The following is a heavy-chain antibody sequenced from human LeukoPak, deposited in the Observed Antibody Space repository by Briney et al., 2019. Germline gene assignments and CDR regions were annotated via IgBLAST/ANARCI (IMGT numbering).Heavy chain of an antibody. D-gene: IGHD6-13*01. V-gene: IGHV4-59*01. J-gene: IGHJ3*02. CDR1: GGSISSYY. CDR3: ARDRSSWYLSEGATDAFDI. Sequence: SETLSLTCTVSGGSISSYYWSWIRQPPGKGLEWIGYIYYSGSTNYNPSLKSRVTISVDTSKNQFSLKLSSVTAADTAVYYCARDRSSWYLSEGATDAFDIWGQGAMVTVSS. CDR2: IYYSGST.